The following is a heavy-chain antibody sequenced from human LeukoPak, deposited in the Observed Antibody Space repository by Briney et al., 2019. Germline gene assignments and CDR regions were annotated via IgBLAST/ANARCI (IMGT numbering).Heavy chain of an antibody. CDR3: ASNYGSGSYYKYYYYGMDV. CDR1: GFTFSSYW. V-gene: IGHV3-7*01. Sequence: GGSLRLSCAASGFTFSSYWMSWVRQAPGKGLEWVANIKQDGSEKYYVDSVKGRFTISRDNAKNSLYLQMNSLRAEDTAVYYCASNYGSGSYYKYYYYGMDVWGKGTTVTVSS. CDR2: IKQDGSEK. J-gene: IGHJ6*04. D-gene: IGHD3-10*01.